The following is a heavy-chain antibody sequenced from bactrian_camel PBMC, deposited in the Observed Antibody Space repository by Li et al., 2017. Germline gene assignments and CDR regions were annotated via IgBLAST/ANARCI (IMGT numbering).Heavy chain of an antibody. CDR1: GVSSRHC. J-gene: IGHJ4*01. D-gene: IGHD5*01. CDR2: IRRDGDE. V-gene: IGHV3S10*01. CDR3: AATEKTRAYGLVVLAADQYNY. Sequence: CAAGGVSSRHCMGWFRQAPGKAREGIAGIRRDGDEYYADSVKGRFTISQDRAMNTVHLQMNSLKPEDTAMYYCAATEKTRAYGLVVLAADQYNYWGQGTQVTVS.